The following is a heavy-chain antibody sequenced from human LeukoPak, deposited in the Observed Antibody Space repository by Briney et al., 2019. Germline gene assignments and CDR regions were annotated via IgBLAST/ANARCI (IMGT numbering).Heavy chain of an antibody. V-gene: IGHV3-9*01. CDR1: GFTFDDYA. Sequence: PGGSLRLSCAASGFTFDDYAMHWVRQAPGKGLEWVSGISWNSGSIGYADSVKGRFTISRDNAKNSLYLQMNSLRAEDTALYYCAKAGVVAVPKFNYWGQGTLVTVSS. CDR2: ISWNSGSI. J-gene: IGHJ4*02. CDR3: AKAGVVAVPKFNY. D-gene: IGHD5-12*01.